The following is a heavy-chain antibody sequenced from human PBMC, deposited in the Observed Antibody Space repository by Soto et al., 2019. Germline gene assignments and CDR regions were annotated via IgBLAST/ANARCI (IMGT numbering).Heavy chain of an antibody. CDR1: GDSISSGGYY. CDR2: IYYSGNT. D-gene: IGHD3-10*01. Sequence: QVQLQESGPGLVRPSQTLSLTCTVSGDSISSGGYYWSWFRQHPGKGLEWIGYIYYSGNTYYNPSLKSRVSLSVDTSKNQFSLRLSSVSAADTAVYYCARARSRYCDYWGQGTQVAVSS. J-gene: IGHJ4*02. V-gene: IGHV4-31*03. CDR3: ARARSRYCDY.